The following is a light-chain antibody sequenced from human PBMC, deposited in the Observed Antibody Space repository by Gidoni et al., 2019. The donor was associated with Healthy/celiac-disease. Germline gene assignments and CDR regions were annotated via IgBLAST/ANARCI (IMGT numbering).Light chain of an antibody. CDR1: PCISSW. CDR3: QQYNSYSRT. J-gene: IGKJ1*01. V-gene: IGKV1-5*03. Sequence: DIQMTQSPSTLSASGGDRVPITCRASPCISSWLAWYQQKPGKAPKLLIYKASSLESGVPSRFSGRGSGTEFTLTISSLQPDDFATYYCQQYNSYSRTFGQGTKVEIK. CDR2: KAS.